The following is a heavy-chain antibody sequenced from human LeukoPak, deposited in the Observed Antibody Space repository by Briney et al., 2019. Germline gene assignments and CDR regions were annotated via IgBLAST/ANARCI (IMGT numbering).Heavy chain of an antibody. D-gene: IGHD6-25*01. J-gene: IGHJ4*02. Sequence: PGGSLRLSCVASGFTFSNYAMSWVRQAPGKGLEWVANIKQDGSEKQYVDSVKGRFAISRDNAKKSLYLQINTLRAEDTAVYYCVRGPHIAATSYWGQGTLVTVSS. V-gene: IGHV3-7*03. CDR1: GFTFSNYA. CDR3: VRGPHIAATSY. CDR2: IKQDGSEK.